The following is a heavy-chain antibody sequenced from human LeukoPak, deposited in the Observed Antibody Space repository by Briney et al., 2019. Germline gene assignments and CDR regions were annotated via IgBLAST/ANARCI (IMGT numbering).Heavy chain of an antibody. CDR3: ARANDVGGHSSGYYSLDY. CDR2: INPNSGGT. J-gene: IGHJ4*02. CDR1: GYTFTGYY. V-gene: IGHV1-2*02. D-gene: IGHD6-25*01. Sequence: AASVKVSCKASGYTFTGYYMHWVRQAPGQGLEWMGWINPNSGGTNYAQKFQGRVTMTRDTSISTAYMELSRLRSDDTAVYYCARANDVGGHSSGYYSLDYWGQGTLVTVSS.